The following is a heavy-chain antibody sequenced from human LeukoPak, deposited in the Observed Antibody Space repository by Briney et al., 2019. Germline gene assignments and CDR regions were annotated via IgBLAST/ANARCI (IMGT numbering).Heavy chain of an antibody. J-gene: IGHJ4*02. D-gene: IGHD6-13*01. CDR2: IYYSGST. Sequence: SETLSLTCAVSGGSISSGGYYWSWIRQPPGKGLEWIGYIYYSGSTNYNPSLKSRVTISVDTSKNQFSLKLSSVTAADTAVYYCARGVTRGIAAPPGYWGQGTLVTVSS. CDR3: ARGVTRGIAAPPGY. V-gene: IGHV4-61*08. CDR1: GGSISSGGYY.